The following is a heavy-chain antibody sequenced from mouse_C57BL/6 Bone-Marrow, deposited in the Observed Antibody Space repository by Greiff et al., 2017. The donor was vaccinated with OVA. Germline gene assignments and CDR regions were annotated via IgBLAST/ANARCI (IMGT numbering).Heavy chain of an antibody. J-gene: IGHJ2*01. D-gene: IGHD2-4*01. CDR1: GYTFTEYT. CDR3: ARHEPELRYFDY. Sequence: QVQLKESGAELVKPGASVKLSCKASGYTFTEYTIHWVKQRSGQGLEWIGWFYPGSGSIKYNEKFKDKATLTADKSSSTVYMELSRLTAEDSAVYFCARHEPELRYFDYWGKGTTLTVSS. CDR2: FYPGSGSI. V-gene: IGHV1-62-2*01.